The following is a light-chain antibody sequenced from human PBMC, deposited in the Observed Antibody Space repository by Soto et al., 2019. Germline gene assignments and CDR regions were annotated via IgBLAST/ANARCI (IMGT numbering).Light chain of an antibody. J-gene: IGKJ5*01. Sequence: DIQMTQSPSSLSASVGDRVTITCRASQGVSSYLSWYQQKPGKAPKFLIYAASSLQRGVPSWFSGSGSGTDFTLTISSLQPEDFATYYCQQSYSTPITFGQGTRLEIK. V-gene: IGKV1-39*01. CDR1: QGVSSY. CDR2: AAS. CDR3: QQSYSTPIT.